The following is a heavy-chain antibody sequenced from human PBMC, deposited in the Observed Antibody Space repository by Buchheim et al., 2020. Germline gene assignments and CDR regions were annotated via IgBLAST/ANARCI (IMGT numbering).Heavy chain of an antibody. V-gene: IGHV3-30*18. CDR3: AKGLIAAYCDY. D-gene: IGHD6-13*01. Sequence: VQLVESGGGLVQPGGSLRLSCAASGFTFSSYGMHWVRQAPGKGLEWVAVISYDGSNKYYADSVKGRFTISRDNSKNTLYLQMNSLRAEDTAVYYCAKGLIAAYCDYWGQGTL. CDR1: GFTFSSYG. CDR2: ISYDGSNK. J-gene: IGHJ4*02.